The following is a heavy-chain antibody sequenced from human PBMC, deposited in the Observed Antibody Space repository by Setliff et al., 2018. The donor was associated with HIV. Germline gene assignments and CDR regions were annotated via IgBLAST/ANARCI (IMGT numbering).Heavy chain of an antibody. Sequence: ASVKVSCKASGGTFSSYTISWVRQAPGQGLEWMGGIIPIFRTPKYAQKFQDRVTISADESTSTAYMELSSLRSEDTAVYYCARDRMGRGYSPLFDYWGQGTLVTVSS. CDR3: ARDRMGRGYSPLFDY. CDR2: IIPIFRTP. D-gene: IGHD3-22*01. J-gene: IGHJ4*02. CDR1: GGTFSSYT. V-gene: IGHV1-69*13.